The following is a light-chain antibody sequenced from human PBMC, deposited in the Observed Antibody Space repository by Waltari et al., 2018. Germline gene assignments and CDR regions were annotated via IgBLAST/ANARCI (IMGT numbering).Light chain of an antibody. CDR3: SSYTSSSTNV. V-gene: IGLV2-14*03. J-gene: IGLJ6*01. CDR2: DVS. CDR1: SSDVGGYNY. Sequence: QSALTQPASVSGSPGQSIPISCPGTSSDVGGYNYVSWYQQHPGKAPKLMIYDVSNRPSGVSNRFSGSKSGNTASLTISGLQAEDEADYYCSSYTSSSTNVFGSGTKVTVL.